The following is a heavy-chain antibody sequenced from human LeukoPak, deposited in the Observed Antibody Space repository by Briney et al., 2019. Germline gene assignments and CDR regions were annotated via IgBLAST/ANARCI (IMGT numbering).Heavy chain of an antibody. Sequence: PSQTLSLTCAISGDSVSSNTAAWNWIRQSPSRGLEWLGRTYYRSKWYTDYAVSVKSRIIINPDTSKNHFSLQLNSVTPEDTAVYYCVRDGQLGNEALDIWGQGTLVTVSS. D-gene: IGHD1-1*01. CDR2: TYYRSKWYT. V-gene: IGHV6-1*01. CDR3: VRDGQLGNEALDI. J-gene: IGHJ3*02. CDR1: GDSVSSNTAA.